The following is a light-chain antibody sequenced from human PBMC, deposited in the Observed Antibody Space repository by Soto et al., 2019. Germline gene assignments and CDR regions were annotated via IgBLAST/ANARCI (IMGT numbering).Light chain of an antibody. CDR1: QSISPW. Sequence: DIQMTQSPSTLSAFVGDRVTLTCRASQSISPWLAWYQQRPGKAPKLLIYKASSLESGVPSRFSGSGSGTEFILTINSLQPDDSATYYCQHYNSYSWTFGQGTKVDIK. CDR3: QHYNSYSWT. V-gene: IGKV1-5*03. CDR2: KAS. J-gene: IGKJ1*01.